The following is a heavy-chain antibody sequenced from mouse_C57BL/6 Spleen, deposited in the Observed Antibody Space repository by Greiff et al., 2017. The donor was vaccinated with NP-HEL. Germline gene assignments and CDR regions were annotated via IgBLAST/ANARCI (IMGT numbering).Heavy chain of an antibody. CDR3: ARRVYYYGSSFYAMDY. Sequence: VQLQQSGAELVMPGASVKLSCKASGYTFTSYWMHWVKQRPGQGLEWIGEIDPSDSYTNYNQKFKGKSTLTVDKSSSTAYMQLSSLTSEDSAVYYCARRVYYYGSSFYAMDYWGQGTSVTVSS. J-gene: IGHJ4*01. CDR2: IDPSDSYT. D-gene: IGHD1-1*01. V-gene: IGHV1-69*01. CDR1: GYTFTSYW.